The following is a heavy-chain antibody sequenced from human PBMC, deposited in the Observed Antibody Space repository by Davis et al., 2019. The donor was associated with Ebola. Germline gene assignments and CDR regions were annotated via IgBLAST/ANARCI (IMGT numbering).Heavy chain of an antibody. CDR2: IRYDGSNK. CDR1: GFTFSSYG. D-gene: IGHD4-17*01. CDR3: AKDKVTTASFDY. Sequence: GGSLRLSCAASGFTFSSYGMHWVRQAPGKGLEWVAFIRYDGSNKYYADSVKGRFTISRDNSKNTLYLQMNSLRAEDTAVYYCAKDKVTTASFDYWGQGTLVTVSS. V-gene: IGHV3-30*02. J-gene: IGHJ4*02.